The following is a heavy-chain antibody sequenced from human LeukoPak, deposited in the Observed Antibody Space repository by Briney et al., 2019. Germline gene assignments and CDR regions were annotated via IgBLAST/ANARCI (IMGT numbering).Heavy chain of an antibody. CDR2: INHSGST. CDR1: GGSFSGYY. CDR3: ARQGLLWFGELLWAFDI. D-gene: IGHD3-10*01. Sequence: SETLSLTCAVYGGSFSGYYWSWIRQPPGKGLEWIGEINHSGSTNYNPSLKSRVTISVDTSKNQFSLKLSSVTAADTAVYYCARQGLLWFGELLWAFDIWGQGTMVTVSS. V-gene: IGHV4-34*01. J-gene: IGHJ3*02.